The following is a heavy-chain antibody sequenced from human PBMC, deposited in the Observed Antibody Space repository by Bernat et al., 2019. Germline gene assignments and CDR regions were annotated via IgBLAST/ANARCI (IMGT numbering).Heavy chain of an antibody. D-gene: IGHD2-15*01. CDR3: AKVTIKSQYCSGGSCYLAALDY. Sequence: EVQLVESGGGLVQPGGSLRLSCAASGFTFISYAMSWVRQAPGKGLGWVAGISGSGGSTYYADSVKGRFTISRDSSKNTLSLQMSSLRAEDTAVYYCAKVTIKSQYCSGGSCYLAALDYWGQGTLVTVSS. CDR2: ISGSGGST. CDR1: GFTFISYA. J-gene: IGHJ4*02. V-gene: IGHV3-23*04.